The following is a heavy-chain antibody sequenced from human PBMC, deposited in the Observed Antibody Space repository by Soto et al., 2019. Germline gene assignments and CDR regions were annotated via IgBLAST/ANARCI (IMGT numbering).Heavy chain of an antibody. Sequence: EVQLVESGGGLVQPGGSLRLSCTASGFTFSTYWMSSVRQAPGKGLGWVANIKEDGSEKYYVDSVKGRFSISRDNARSSLYLQMNSLRSEDTAVYYCVRVGRLGGYWGQGTQVTVSS. CDR2: IKEDGSEK. D-gene: IGHD3-16*01. CDR3: VRVGRLGGY. CDR1: GFTFSTYW. V-gene: IGHV3-7*03. J-gene: IGHJ4*02.